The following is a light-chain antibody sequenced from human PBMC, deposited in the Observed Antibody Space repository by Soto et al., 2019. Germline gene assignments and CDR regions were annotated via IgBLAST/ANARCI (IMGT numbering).Light chain of an antibody. CDR2: DVS. J-gene: IGLJ2*01. CDR1: SSDVGRYNY. Sequence: QSAPTQPASVSGSPGQSITISCTGTSSDVGRYNYVSWCQQHPGKAPKLIIYDVSNRPSGVSNRFSGSKSGNTASLTISGLQAEDEADYYCSSYTSSSTVVFGGGTKLTVL. CDR3: SSYTSSSTVV. V-gene: IGLV2-14*01.